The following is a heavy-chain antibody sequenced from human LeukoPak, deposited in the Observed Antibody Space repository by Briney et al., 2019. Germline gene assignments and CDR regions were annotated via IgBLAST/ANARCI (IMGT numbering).Heavy chain of an antibody. CDR2: IDANNGDT. V-gene: IGHV1-2*02. CDR3: ARDPSSVTLYFFDY. Sequence: ASVKISCKASGYTFRGNYIHWLRQAPGQGLEWMGWIDANNGDTKSAQKFQGRVTMSRDTSISTAYMDLSSLSPDDAAVYYCARDPSSVTLYFFDYWGQGTLVTVSS. CDR1: GYTFRGNY. J-gene: IGHJ4*02. D-gene: IGHD4-11*01.